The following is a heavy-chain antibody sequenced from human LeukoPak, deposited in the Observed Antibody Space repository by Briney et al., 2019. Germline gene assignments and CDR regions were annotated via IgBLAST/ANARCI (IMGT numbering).Heavy chain of an antibody. CDR3: ASATNYDFWSGYYNLDY. CDR1: GFTFSSYE. V-gene: IGHV3-48*03. J-gene: IGHJ4*02. CDR2: ISSSGSTI. Sequence: GGSLRLSCAASGFTFSSYEMNWVRQAPGKGLEWVSYISSSGSTIYYADSVKDRFTISRDNAKNSLYLQMNSLRAEDTAVYYCASATNYDFWSGYYNLDYWGQGTLVTVSS. D-gene: IGHD3-3*01.